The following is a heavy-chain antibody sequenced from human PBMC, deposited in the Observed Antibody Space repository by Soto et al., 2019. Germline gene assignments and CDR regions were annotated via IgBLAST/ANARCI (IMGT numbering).Heavy chain of an antibody. CDR1: GGSISSYY. V-gene: IGHV4-59*12. J-gene: IGHJ4*02. CDR3: ARSSGGMDY. D-gene: IGHD1-26*01. Sequence: SETLSLTCTVSGGSISSYYWSWIRQPPGKGLEWIGYIYYSGSTNYNPSLKSRVTISVDKSKNQFSLKLSSVTAADTAVYYCARSSGGMDYWGQRTLVTVSS. CDR2: IYYSGST.